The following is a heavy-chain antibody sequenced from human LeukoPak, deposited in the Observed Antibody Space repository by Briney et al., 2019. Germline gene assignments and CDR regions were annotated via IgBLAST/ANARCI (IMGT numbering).Heavy chain of an antibody. V-gene: IGHV1-69*13. CDR2: IIPIFGTA. D-gene: IGHD5-18*01. CDR3: ARSRDTAMVTFFDY. CDR1: GGTFSSYA. Sequence: ASVKVSCKASGGTFSSYAISWVRQAPGQGLEWMGGIIPIFGTAHYAQKFQGRVTITADESTNTAYMELSSLRSEDTAVYYCARSRDTAMVTFFDYWGQGTLVTVSS. J-gene: IGHJ4*02.